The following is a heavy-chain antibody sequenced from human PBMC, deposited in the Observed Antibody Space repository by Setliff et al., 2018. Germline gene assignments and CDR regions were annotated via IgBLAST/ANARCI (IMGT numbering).Heavy chain of an antibody. J-gene: IGHJ4*03. CDR1: GLRFSDAW. CDR3: VKGTLEHCNGASCYPLDY. D-gene: IGHD2-15*01. CDR2: IKSYGSGGTI. Sequence: GGSLRLSCAVSGLRFSDAWVSWVRQAPGKGLEWAGRIKSYGSGGTIDYAAPVEGRFTISRDNSENTLYLQMNSLSAEDTAIYYCVKGTLEHCNGASCYPLDYWGQGTMVTVSS. V-gene: IGHV3-15*01.